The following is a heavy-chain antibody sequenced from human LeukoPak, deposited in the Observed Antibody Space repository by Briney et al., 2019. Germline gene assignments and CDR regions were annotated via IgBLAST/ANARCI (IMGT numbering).Heavy chain of an antibody. V-gene: IGHV1-2*02. CDR3: ARDHNWGPDY. J-gene: IGHJ4*02. CDR2: IHPGRGDT. D-gene: IGHD7-27*01. CDR1: GYTFTDHY. Sequence: GAPVKRSCKALGYTFTDHYFHWLRQAPGQGLEWMGWIHPGRGDTNYAQKFQGRVSLTRDTSISTAYMELSRLTSDDTAVYYCARDHNWGPDYWGQGTLVRASS.